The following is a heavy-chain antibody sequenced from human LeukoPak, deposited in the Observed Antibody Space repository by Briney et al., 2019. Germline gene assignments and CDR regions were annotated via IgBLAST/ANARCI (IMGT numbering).Heavy chain of an antibody. V-gene: IGHV3-74*01. CDR2: INSDGRST. Sequence: GGSLRLSCAASGFTFSSYWMHWVRQAPGKGLVWVSRINSDGRSTSYADSVKGRFTISRDNAKNTLYLQMNSLKPEDTALYYCAMDYSSSSAATFDFWGQGTLVTVSS. J-gene: IGHJ4*02. D-gene: IGHD6-6*01. CDR1: GFTFSSYW. CDR3: AMDYSSSSAATFDF.